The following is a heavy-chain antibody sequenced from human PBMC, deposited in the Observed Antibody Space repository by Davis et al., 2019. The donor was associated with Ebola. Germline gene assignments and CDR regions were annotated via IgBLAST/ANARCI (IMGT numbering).Heavy chain of an antibody. CDR1: GFTFSSYS. V-gene: IGHV3-21*01. Sequence: GESLKISCAASGFTFSSYSMNWVRQAPGKGLEWVSSISSSSSYIYYADSVKGRFTISRDNAKNSLYLQMNSLRAEDTAVYYCARGLGGVIAYFDYWGQGTLVTVSS. CDR2: ISSSSSYI. J-gene: IGHJ4*02. CDR3: ARGLGGVIAYFDY. D-gene: IGHD3-16*02.